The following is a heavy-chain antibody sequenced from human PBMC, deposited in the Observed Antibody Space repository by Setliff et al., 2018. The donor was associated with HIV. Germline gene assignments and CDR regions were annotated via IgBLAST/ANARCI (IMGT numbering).Heavy chain of an antibody. CDR3: ARGWPNGCNIVGDYYYYYMDV. CDR2: INNSGST. V-gene: IGHV4-34*01. J-gene: IGHJ6*03. D-gene: IGHD1-26*01. Sequence: KTSETLSLTCAVYGGSFSGCYWTWIRQPPGKGLEWIGEINNSGSTNYNPSLKSRVTISVDTSKKQFSLKLSSVTAADTAVYYCARGWPNGCNIVGDYYYYYMDVWGKGTTVTVSS. CDR1: GGSFSGCY.